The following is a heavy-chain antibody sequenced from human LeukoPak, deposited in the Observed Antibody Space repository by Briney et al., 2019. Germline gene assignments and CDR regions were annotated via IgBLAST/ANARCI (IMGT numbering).Heavy chain of an antibody. CDR1: GASISSYY. CDR2: IHTSGTS. J-gene: IGHJ6*03. D-gene: IGHD1-26*01. V-gene: IGHV4-4*07. CDR3: AGSYCYYYTADHYYMDV. Sequence: PSETLSLTCTVSGASISSYYWSWIRQPAGKGLEWIGRIHTSGTSNYNPSLKSRVTMSVDTSKNQFSLKLSSVTAADTAVYYCAGSYCYYYTADHYYMDVWGKGTTVTISS.